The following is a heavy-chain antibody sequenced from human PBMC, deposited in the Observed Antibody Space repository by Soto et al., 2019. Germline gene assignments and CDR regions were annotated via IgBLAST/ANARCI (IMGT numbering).Heavy chain of an antibody. CDR3: AKSNDYYDSSGYTN. D-gene: IGHD3-22*01. Sequence: LRLSCAPSGFTFSSYAMSWVRQAPGKGLEWVSAISGSGGSTYYADSVKGRFTISRDNSKNTLYLQMNSLRAEDTAVYYCAKSNDYYDSSGYTNWGQANLVTVSS. CDR2: ISGSGGST. CDR1: GFTFSSYA. J-gene: IGHJ4*02. V-gene: IGHV3-23*01.